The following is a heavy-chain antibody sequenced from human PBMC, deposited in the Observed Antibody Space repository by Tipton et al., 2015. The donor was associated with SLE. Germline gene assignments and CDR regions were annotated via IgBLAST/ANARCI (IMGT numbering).Heavy chain of an antibody. Sequence: GSLRLSCAASGFSFSSYWMSWVRQAPGKGLEWVANIKQDGSEKYYVDSVKGRFTISRDNAKNTLYLQMNSLRAEDTAVYYCVSPFDLGYWGQGTLVTVSS. CDR3: VSPFDLGY. V-gene: IGHV3-7*01. CDR2: IKQDGSEK. J-gene: IGHJ4*02. CDR1: GFSFSSYW. D-gene: IGHD3-3*02.